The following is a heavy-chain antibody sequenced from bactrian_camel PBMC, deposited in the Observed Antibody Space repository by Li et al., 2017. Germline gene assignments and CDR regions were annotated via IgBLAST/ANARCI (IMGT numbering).Heavy chain of an antibody. CDR1: AYTPANVR. J-gene: IGHJ6*01. Sequence: QVQLVESGGGLVQPGGSLRLSCAFDAYTPANVRMAWFRQAPGKEREGVARIYTGSGNTYYADSVKGRFTISQDNANNTVYLQMNSLKPEDTAMYYCAARGPYCYTKLSVADFTYWGQGTQVTVS. CDR3: AARGPYCYTKLSVADFTY. V-gene: IGHV3S1*01. CDR2: IYTGSGNT. D-gene: IGHD2*01.